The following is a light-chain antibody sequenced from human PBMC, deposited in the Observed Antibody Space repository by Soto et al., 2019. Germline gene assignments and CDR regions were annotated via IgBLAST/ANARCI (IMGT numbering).Light chain of an antibody. Sequence: ILTTPSPATLSASPATSPTLCCRASQSVSTSLAWYQQKPGQAPRVIIYGASTRATDIPARFSGSGSGTDFTLTTSRLEPEDFAVYYCQQYGSSPWTFGQGTKVDI. V-gene: IGKV3-15*01. CDR2: GAS. CDR1: QSVSTS. CDR3: QQYGSSPWT. J-gene: IGKJ1*01.